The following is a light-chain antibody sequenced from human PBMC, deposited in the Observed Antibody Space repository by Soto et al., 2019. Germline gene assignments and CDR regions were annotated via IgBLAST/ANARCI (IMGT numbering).Light chain of an antibody. V-gene: IGKV3-11*01. CDR2: DAS. CDR3: QQLTDWPPQWT. J-gene: IGKJ1*01. Sequence: EVVLTQSPDTLPLPPGERSPLSCRYSQSISSYLAWYQQKPGQAPRLLIYDASSRATGIPARFSGSGSGTDFTLTISILEPEDFAVYYCQQLTDWPPQWTFGQGTKVDIK. CDR1: QSISSY.